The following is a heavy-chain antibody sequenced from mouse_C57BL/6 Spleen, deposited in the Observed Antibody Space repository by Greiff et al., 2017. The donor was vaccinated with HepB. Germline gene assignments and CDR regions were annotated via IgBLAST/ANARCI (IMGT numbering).Heavy chain of an antibody. CDR2: IDPSDSYT. V-gene: IGHV1-50*01. CDR1: GYTFTSYW. CDR3: ARRESYAMDY. J-gene: IGHJ4*01. Sequence: VQLQQPGAELVKPGASVKLSCKASGYTFTSYWMQWVKQRPGQGLEWIGEIDPSDSYTNYNQKFKGKATLTVDTSSSTAYMQLSSLTSEDSAVYYCARRESYAMDYWGQGTSVTVSS.